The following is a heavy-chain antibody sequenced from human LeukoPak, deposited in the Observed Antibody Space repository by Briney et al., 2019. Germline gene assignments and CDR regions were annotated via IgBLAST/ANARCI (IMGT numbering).Heavy chain of an antibody. J-gene: IGHJ4*02. D-gene: IGHD3-22*01. Sequence: GGSLRLSCAASGFTLSTYAMSWVRQTPGKGLEWVAATSSSDAGTYHADSVRGRFTISRDDSKNTLYLQMNSLRAEDAAVYFCAKAPVTSCRGAYCYPFDSWGQGTLVTVSS. CDR2: TSSSDAGT. CDR1: GFTLSTYA. V-gene: IGHV3-23*01. CDR3: AKAPVTSCRGAYCYPFDS.